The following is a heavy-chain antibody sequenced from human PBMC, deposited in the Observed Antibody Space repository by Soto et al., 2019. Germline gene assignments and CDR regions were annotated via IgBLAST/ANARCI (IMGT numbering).Heavy chain of an antibody. Sequence: GGSLRLSCAASGFTFSSYWISWVRQAPWKGLEWVANIKQDGSEKYYVDSVKGRFTISRDNAKNSLYLQMNSLRAEDTAVYYCARGEITMIVVAPFDYCGQGTLVTVSS. D-gene: IGHD3-22*01. CDR1: GFTFSSYW. CDR2: IKQDGSEK. V-gene: IGHV3-7*03. J-gene: IGHJ4*02. CDR3: ARGEITMIVVAPFDY.